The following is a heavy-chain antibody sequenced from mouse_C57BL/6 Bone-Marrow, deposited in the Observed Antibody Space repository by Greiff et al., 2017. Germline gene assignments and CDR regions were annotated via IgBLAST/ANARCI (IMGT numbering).Heavy chain of an antibody. D-gene: IGHD1-1*01. V-gene: IGHV1-59*01. CDR1: GYTFTSYW. CDR3: ARDILPSYAMDY. Sequence: VQLQESGAELVRPGTSVKLSCKASGYTFTSYWMHWVKQRPGQGLEWIGVIDPSDSYTNYNQKFKGKATLTVDTSSSTDYMQLSSLTSEDSAVXYCARDILPSYAMDYWGQGTSVTVSS. J-gene: IGHJ4*01. CDR2: IDPSDSYT.